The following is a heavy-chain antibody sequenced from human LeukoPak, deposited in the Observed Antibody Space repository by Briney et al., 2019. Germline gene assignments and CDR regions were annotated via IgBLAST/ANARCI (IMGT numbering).Heavy chain of an antibody. Sequence: GGSLRLPCAASGFTVSSNYMSWVRQAPGKGLEWVSVIYGGGSTYYADSVKGRFTISRDNSKNTLYLQMNSLRAEDTAVYYCARAHYYGSGSWFDYWGQGTLVTVSS. CDR1: GFTVSSNY. V-gene: IGHV3-66*01. J-gene: IGHJ4*02. CDR3: ARAHYYGSGSWFDY. CDR2: IYGGGST. D-gene: IGHD3-10*01.